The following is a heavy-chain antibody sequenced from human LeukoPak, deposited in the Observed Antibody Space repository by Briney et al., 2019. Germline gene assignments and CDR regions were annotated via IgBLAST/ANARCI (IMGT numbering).Heavy chain of an antibody. J-gene: IGHJ3*02. CDR3: ARMYSGSYLDAFDI. CDR2: IDWDDDK. V-gene: IGHV2-70*04. CDR1: GFSLTTSGMR. D-gene: IGHD1-26*01. Sequence: SGPALVKPTQTLTLTCTFSGFSLTTSGMRVSWIRQPPGKALEWLARIDWDDDKFYSTSLKTRLTISKDTSKNQVVLTLTNMDPVGTATYYCARMYSGSYLDAFDIWGQGTVVTVSS.